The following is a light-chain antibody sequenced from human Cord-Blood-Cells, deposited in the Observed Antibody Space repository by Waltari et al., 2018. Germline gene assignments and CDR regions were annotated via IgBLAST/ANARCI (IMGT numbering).Light chain of an antibody. J-gene: IGLJ1*01. CDR3: CSYAGSSPYV. Sequence: QSALNQPAPVSGSPGQSITISCTGTSSDVGRYYLVPWYQQHPGKAPKLMIYEGSKRPSGVSNRFSGSKSGNTASLTISGLQAEDEADYYCCSYAGSSPYVFGTGTKVTVL. CDR2: EGS. V-gene: IGLV2-23*01. CDR1: SSDVGRYYL.